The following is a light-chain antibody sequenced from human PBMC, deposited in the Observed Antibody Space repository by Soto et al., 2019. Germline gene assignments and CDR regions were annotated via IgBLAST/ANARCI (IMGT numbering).Light chain of an antibody. CDR2: RAS. Sequence: EIVMTQSPATLSVSPGERATLSCRASQNIYYNVAWYQHRPGQAPRLLIYRASTRATGVPARFSGSGSGTEFTLTISSLQSEDFTVYSCLQYHNLWAFGQGTKV. CDR1: QNIYYN. V-gene: IGKV3-15*01. CDR3: LQYHNLWA. J-gene: IGKJ1*01.